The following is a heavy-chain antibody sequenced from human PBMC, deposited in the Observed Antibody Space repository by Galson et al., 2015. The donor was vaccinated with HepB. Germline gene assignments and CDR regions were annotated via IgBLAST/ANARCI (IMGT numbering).Heavy chain of an antibody. J-gene: IGHJ3*01. D-gene: IGHD3-10*01. CDR3: ASEIQWFGESNVGMDV. V-gene: IGHV3-48*01. CDR2: ISSSSSTI. Sequence: SLRLSCAASGFTFSSYSMNWVRQAPGKGLEWVSYISSSSSTIYYADSVKGRFTISRDNAKNSLYLQMNSLRAEDTAVHYCASEIQWFGESNVGMDVWGQGTMVTVSS. CDR1: GFTFSSYS.